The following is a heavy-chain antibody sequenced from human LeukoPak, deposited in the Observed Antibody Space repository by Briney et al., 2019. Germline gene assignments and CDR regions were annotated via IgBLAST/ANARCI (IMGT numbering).Heavy chain of an antibody. V-gene: IGHV3-53*01. CDR2: IYSGGST. CDR3: ARVVWKWWSIDY. CDR1: GFTVSSNY. Sequence: GSLRLSCAASGFTVSSNYMSWVHQAPGKGLEWVSVIYSGGSTYYADSVKGRFTISRDNAKNSLYLQMNSLRAEDTAVYYCARVVWKWWSIDYWGQGTLVTVSS. D-gene: IGHD2-15*01. J-gene: IGHJ4*02.